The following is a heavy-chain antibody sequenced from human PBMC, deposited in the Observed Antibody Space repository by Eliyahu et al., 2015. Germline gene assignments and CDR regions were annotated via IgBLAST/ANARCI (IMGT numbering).Heavy chain of an antibody. V-gene: IGHV1-46*01. CDR2: INPSGGSA. CDR3: ARPSVFDEGSLDY. CDR1: XYXXTRYY. Sequence: QVQLVQSGAXVKKPGASVKVSCKASXYXXTRYYVHWVRQAPGQGLDWMGIINPSGGSASYAQRFQGRVTLTRDTSTSTVYMELSSLRSEDTAVYYCARPSVFDEGSLDYWGQGTLVTVSS. D-gene: IGHD5/OR15-5a*01. J-gene: IGHJ4*02.